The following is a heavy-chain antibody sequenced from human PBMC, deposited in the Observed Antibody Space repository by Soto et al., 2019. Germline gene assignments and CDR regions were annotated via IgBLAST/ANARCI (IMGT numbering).Heavy chain of an antibody. V-gene: IGHV4-61*01. CDR1: GGSVSSGSFY. J-gene: IGHJ6*02. CDR3: ASERIRSGYSHYYGMAV. Sequence: LSLTCTVSGGSVSSGSFYWSWIRQPPGKGLEWIGNIYYSGSSNYNPSLKSRVTISVDTSKNQFSLKLSSVTAADTAVYYCASERIRSGYSHYYGMAVWGQGTTVTVSS. CDR2: IYYSGSS. D-gene: IGHD3-3*01.